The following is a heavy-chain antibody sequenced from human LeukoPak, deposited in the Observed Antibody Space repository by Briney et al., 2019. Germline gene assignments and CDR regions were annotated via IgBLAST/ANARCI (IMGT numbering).Heavy chain of an antibody. V-gene: IGHV3-7*01. D-gene: IGHD1-26*01. CDR1: GFTFTTYW. CDR3: ARGGGASDY. J-gene: IGHJ4*02. Sequence: PGGSLRLSCAASGFTFTTYWMSWIRQAPGKGLEWVVNIRQDGSEKSYVDSVKGRFTISRDNAKNSVYLQMNSLRAEDTALYYCARGGGASDYWGQGTLVTVSS. CDR2: IRQDGSEK.